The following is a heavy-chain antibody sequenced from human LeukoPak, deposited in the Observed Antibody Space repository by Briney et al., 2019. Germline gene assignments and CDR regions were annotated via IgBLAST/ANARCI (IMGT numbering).Heavy chain of an antibody. CDR2: ISGSGGST. Sequence: GGSLRLSCAASGFTFSSYAMSWVRPAPGKGLEWVSAISGSGGSTYYADSVKGRFTISRDNSKNTLYLQMNSLRAEDTAVYYCAKGEQWLVPLALDYWGQGTLVTVSS. J-gene: IGHJ4*02. CDR3: AKGEQWLVPLALDY. CDR1: GFTFSSYA. D-gene: IGHD6-19*01. V-gene: IGHV3-23*01.